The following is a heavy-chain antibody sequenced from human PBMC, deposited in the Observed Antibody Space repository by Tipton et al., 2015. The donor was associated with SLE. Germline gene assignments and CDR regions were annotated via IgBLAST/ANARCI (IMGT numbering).Heavy chain of an antibody. CDR3: ARLGYSYVPDAFDI. D-gene: IGHD5-18*01. CDR2: ISYDGSNK. V-gene: IGHV3-33*05. CDR1: GFKFSSYG. J-gene: IGHJ3*02. Sequence: RSLRLSCAASGFKFSSYGMHWVRQAPGKGLEWVAVISYDGSNKYYADSVKGRFTISRDNSKNTLYLQMNSLRAEDTAVYYCARLGYSYVPDAFDIWGQGTMVTVSS.